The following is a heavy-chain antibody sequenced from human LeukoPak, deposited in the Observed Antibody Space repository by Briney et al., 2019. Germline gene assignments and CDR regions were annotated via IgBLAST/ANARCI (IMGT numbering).Heavy chain of an antibody. V-gene: IGHV1-18*01. Sequence: ASVKVSCKASGYTFTSYGISWVRQAPGQGLEWRGWISAYNGNTNYAQKLQGSVTMTTDTSTSTAYMELRSLRSDDTAVYYCARLANELRYFDWLGGYYYYMDVWGKGTTVTISS. CDR3: ARLANELRYFDWLGGYYYYMDV. J-gene: IGHJ6*03. CDR2: ISAYNGNT. D-gene: IGHD3-9*01. CDR1: GYTFTSYG.